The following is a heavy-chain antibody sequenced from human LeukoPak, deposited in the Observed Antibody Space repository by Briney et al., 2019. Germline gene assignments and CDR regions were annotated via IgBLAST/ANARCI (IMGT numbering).Heavy chain of an antibody. CDR1: GGSISSYY. Sequence: SETLSLTCAVSGGSISSYYWSWIRQPPGKGLEWIGYIYYSGSTNYNPSLKSRVTISVDTSKNQSSLKLSSVTAADTAVYYCARRVRPASSHYYDSSGYPNWFDPWGQGTLVTVSS. J-gene: IGHJ5*02. V-gene: IGHV4-59*01. D-gene: IGHD3-22*01. CDR2: IYYSGST. CDR3: ARRVRPASSHYYDSSGYPNWFDP.